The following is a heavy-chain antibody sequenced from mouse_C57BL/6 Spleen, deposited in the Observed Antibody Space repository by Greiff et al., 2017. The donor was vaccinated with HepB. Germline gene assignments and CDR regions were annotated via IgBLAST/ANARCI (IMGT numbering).Heavy chain of an antibody. CDR3: ANPPSTTVVDWYFDV. CDR2: IDPANGNT. Sequence: VQLQQSVAELVRPGASVKLSCTASGFNIKNTYMHWVKQRPEQGLEWIGRIDPANGNTKYAPKFQGKATITADTSSNTAYLQLSSLTSEDTAIYYCANPPSTTVVDWYFDVWGTGTTVTVSS. J-gene: IGHJ1*03. CDR1: GFNIKNTY. V-gene: IGHV14-3*01. D-gene: IGHD1-1*01.